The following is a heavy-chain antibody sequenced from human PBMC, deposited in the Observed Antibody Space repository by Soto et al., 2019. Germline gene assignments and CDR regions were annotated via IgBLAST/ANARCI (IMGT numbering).Heavy chain of an antibody. D-gene: IGHD6-13*01. V-gene: IGHV3-11*01. CDR1: GFTFSDYY. Sequence: GGSLRLSCASSGFTFSDYYMSWIRQAPGKGREWVSYISSSGGTVYYADCVKGRFTISRGNAKSSLYLQMNSLRAEDTGVYYCARDRRVGIAAAGTVYYYYYMDVWGKGTTVTVSS. J-gene: IGHJ6*03. CDR3: ARDRRVGIAAAGTVYYYYYMDV. CDR2: ISSSGGTV.